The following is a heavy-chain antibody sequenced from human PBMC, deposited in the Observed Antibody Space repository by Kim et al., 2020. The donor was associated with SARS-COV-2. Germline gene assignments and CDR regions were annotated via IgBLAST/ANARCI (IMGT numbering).Heavy chain of an antibody. CDR2: IYYSGST. CDR3: ARDPVGATLSHPGY. CDR1: GGSISSGDYY. J-gene: IGHJ4*02. D-gene: IGHD1-26*01. V-gene: IGHV4-30-4*01. Sequence: SETLSLTCTVSGGSISSGDYYWSWIRQPPGKGLEWIGYIYYSGSTYYNPSLKSRVTISVDTSKNQFSLKLSSVTAADTAVYYCARDPVGATLSHPGYWGQGTLVTVSS.